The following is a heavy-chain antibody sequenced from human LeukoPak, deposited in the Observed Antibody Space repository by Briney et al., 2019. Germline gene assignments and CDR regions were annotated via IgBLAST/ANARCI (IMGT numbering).Heavy chain of an antibody. J-gene: IGHJ3*02. CDR1: GGSFSGYY. CDR3: ARGGVGATLKAFDI. CDR2: INHSGST. V-gene: IGHV4-34*01. Sequence: RSETVSLTCAVYGGSFSGYYWSWIRQPPGKGLEWIGEINHSGSTNYNPSLKSRVSISVDTSKNQFSLKLSSVTAADTAVYYCARGGVGATLKAFDIWGQGTMVTVSS. D-gene: IGHD1-26*01.